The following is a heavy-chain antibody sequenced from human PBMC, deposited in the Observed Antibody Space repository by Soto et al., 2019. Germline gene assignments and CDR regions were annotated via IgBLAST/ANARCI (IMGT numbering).Heavy chain of an antibody. Sequence: SETLSLTCTVSGGSISSGDYYWSWIRQPPGKGLEWIGYSSYSGITFYNPSLKSRATISVDTSKNQFSLKLSSVTAADTAVYYCASLKYGSSWYSIDYWGQGTQVTVSS. D-gene: IGHD6-13*01. CDR3: ASLKYGSSWYSIDY. V-gene: IGHV4-30-4*01. J-gene: IGHJ4*02. CDR1: GGSISSGDYY. CDR2: SSYSGIT.